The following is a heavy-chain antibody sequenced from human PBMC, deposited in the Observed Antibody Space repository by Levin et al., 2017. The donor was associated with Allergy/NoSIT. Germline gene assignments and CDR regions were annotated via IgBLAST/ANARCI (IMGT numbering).Heavy chain of an antibody. CDR1: GYTFTGHY. Sequence: VASVKVSCKASGYTFTGHYVHWVRQAPGQGLEWMGWINPNSGGTKYAQKFQGWVTMTRDTSISTAYMELSRLTSDDTAVYYCAREYGGRLVLFDYWGQGTLVIVSS. CDR2: INPNSGGT. V-gene: IGHV1-2*04. D-gene: IGHD4-23*01. J-gene: IGHJ4*02. CDR3: AREYGGRLVLFDY.